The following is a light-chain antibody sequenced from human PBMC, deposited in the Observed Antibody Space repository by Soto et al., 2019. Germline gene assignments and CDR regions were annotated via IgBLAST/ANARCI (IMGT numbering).Light chain of an antibody. CDR3: QQYNTLPRT. V-gene: IGKV3-15*01. CDR1: QSVSNN. Sequence: EIVMTQSPATLSVSPGERATLSCRASQSVSNNLAWYQQKPGQAPRLLIYGASTRATGIPARFSGSGSGTEFTLTVSSLQSEDFAVSYCQQYNTLPRTFGQGTKVEIK. J-gene: IGKJ1*01. CDR2: GAS.